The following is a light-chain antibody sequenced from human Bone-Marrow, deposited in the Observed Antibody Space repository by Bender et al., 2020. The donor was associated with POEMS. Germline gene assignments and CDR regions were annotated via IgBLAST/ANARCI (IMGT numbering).Light chain of an antibody. J-gene: IGLJ3*02. CDR1: YSNIGSQT. CDR2: SNS. CDR3: QACDTTTVL. V-gene: IGLV1-44*01. Sequence: QSVLTQPPSASGTPGQAVTISCSGRYSNIGSQTVSWYQQLPGTAPKLLIHSNSQRPSGVPDRFSGSKSGTSASLDISGLQSEDETDYYCQACDTTTVLFGGGTKLTVL.